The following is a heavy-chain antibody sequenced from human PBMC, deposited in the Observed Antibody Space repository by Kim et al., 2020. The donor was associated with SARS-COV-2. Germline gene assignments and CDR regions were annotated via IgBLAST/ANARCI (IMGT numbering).Heavy chain of an antibody. CDR3: ARTLWFGELLV. J-gene: IGHJ4*02. V-gene: IGHV1-8*01. CDR2: T. Sequence: TGYAQKFHGRVTMTMNTSISTAYMELSSLRSEDTAVYYCARTLWFGELLVWGQGTLVTVSS. D-gene: IGHD3-10*01.